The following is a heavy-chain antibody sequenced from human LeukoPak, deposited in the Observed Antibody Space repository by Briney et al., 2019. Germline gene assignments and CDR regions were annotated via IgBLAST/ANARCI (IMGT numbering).Heavy chain of an antibody. D-gene: IGHD3-16*02. V-gene: IGHV1-2*02. CDR2: INPNSGGT. CDR1: GYTFTGYY. J-gene: IGHJ4*02. Sequence: GASVKVSCKASGYTFTGYYMHWVRQAPGQGLEWMGWINPNSGGTNYAQKFQGRVTMTRDTSISTAYMELSSLRSEDTAVYYCATGTFGGVIVPDYWGQGTLVTVSS. CDR3: ATGTFGGVIVPDY.